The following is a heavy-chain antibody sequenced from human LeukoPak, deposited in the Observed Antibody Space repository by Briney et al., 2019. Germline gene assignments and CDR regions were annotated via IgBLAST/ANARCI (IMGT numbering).Heavy chain of an antibody. J-gene: IGHJ5*02. V-gene: IGHV4-39*07. CDR2: IFYNGNT. D-gene: IGHD5-24*01. Sequence: PSETLSLTCTVSGASISTNTYYWAWIRQPPGKGLEWIANIFYNGNTYYNPSLKSRVTISIDTSNNQFSLKLISVTAADMAVYHCARVSSRDSRFDPWGQGTLVTVSS. CDR3: ARVSSRDSRFDP. CDR1: GASISTNTYY.